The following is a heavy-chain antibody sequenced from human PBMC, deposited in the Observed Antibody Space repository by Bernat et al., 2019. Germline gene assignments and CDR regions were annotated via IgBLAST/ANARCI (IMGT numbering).Heavy chain of an antibody. CDR3: ARGGLRIAFDY. V-gene: IGHV3-53*02. D-gene: IGHD2-15*01. CDR2: VYGGVTT. Sequence: EVQLVETGGGLIQPGGSLRLSCTVSGFTVSTNYVSWVRQAPGKGLEWVSVVYGGVTTYYADSVRGRFTISGDNSKNTLYLQMNSLRAEDTAVYYCARGGLRIAFDYWGQGTLVTVSS. CDR1: GFTVSTNY. J-gene: IGHJ4*02.